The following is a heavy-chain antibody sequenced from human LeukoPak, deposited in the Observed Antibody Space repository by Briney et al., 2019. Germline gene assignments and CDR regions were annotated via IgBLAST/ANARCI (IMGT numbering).Heavy chain of an antibody. J-gene: IGHJ3*02. Sequence: SETLSLTCTVSGGSISSNYWSWIRQPAGKGLEWIGRIYASGSTNYNPSLKSRVTMSVDTSKNQFSLKLTSVTAADTAVYYCARGTPRVGATFGAIDIWGQGTMVTVSS. CDR3: ARGTPRVGATFGAIDI. V-gene: IGHV4-4*07. CDR1: GGSISSNY. D-gene: IGHD1-26*01. CDR2: IYASGST.